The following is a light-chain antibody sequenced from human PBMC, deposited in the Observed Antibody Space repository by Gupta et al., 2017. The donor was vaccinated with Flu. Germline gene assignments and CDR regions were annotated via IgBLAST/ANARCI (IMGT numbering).Light chain of an antibody. CDR2: GAS. V-gene: IGKV3-20*01. CDR1: QSVSSSY. Sequence: EIVLTKSPGTLSLSPGERATLSCRASQSVSSSYLAWYQQKPGQAPRLLIYGASSRATGIPDRFSGSGSGTDFTLTISRLEPEYFAVYYCQQYGSSPRYTFGQGTKLEIK. J-gene: IGKJ2*01. CDR3: QQYGSSPRYT.